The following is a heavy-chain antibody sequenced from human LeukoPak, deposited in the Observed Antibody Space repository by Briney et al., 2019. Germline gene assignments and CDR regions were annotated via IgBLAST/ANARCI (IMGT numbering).Heavy chain of an antibody. V-gene: IGHV3-33*01. CDR2: IWSDGSDS. CDR1: GFTFSSYG. J-gene: IGHJ4*02. Sequence: GRSLRLSCAASGFTFSSYGMHWVRQAPGRGLEWVAVIWSDGSDSYHADSVKDRFTISRDNSKNTLYLQMNSLRAEDTAVYYCARDTRNSFDYWGQGTLVTVSS. D-gene: IGHD1-7*01. CDR3: ARDTRNSFDY.